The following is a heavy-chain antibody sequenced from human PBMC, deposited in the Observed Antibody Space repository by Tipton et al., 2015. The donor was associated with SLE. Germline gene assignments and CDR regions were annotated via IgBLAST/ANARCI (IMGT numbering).Heavy chain of an antibody. Sequence: SLRLSCAASGFTVSSNYMNWVRQAPGKGLEWVSVIYSGGSTYYADSVKGRFIISRDNSKNTLYLQINSLRAEDTAVYYCARELDVWGQGTTVTVSS. CDR1: GFTVSSNY. CDR2: IYSGGST. J-gene: IGHJ6*02. V-gene: IGHV3-53*01. CDR3: ARELDV.